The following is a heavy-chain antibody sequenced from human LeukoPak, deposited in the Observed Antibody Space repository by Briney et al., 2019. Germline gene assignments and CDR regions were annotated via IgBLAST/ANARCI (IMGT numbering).Heavy chain of an antibody. D-gene: IGHD2-15*01. V-gene: IGHV3-23*01. CDR3: AKGSGGSVGDFDY. CDR1: GFTFSSYA. CDR2: ISGSGGST. Sequence: PGGSLRLSCAASGFTFSSYAMSWLRQAPGKGLEWVSVISGSGGSTYYADSVKGRFTISRDNSKNTLYLQMNSLRAEDTAVYYCAKGSGGSVGDFDYWGQGTLVTVSS. J-gene: IGHJ4*02.